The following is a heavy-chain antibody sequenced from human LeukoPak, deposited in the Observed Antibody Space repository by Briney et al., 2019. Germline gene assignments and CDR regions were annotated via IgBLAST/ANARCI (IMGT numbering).Heavy chain of an antibody. V-gene: IGHV3-30*18. D-gene: IGHD4-17*01. Sequence: PGGSLRLSCAASGFTFSSYGMHWVRQAPGKGLEWVAVVSYDGSNKYYADSVKGRFTISRDNSKNTLYLQMNSLRAEDTAVYYCAKEGPDYGSGGMDVWGQGTTVTVSS. CDR1: GFTFSSYG. CDR3: AKEGPDYGSGGMDV. J-gene: IGHJ6*02. CDR2: VSYDGSNK.